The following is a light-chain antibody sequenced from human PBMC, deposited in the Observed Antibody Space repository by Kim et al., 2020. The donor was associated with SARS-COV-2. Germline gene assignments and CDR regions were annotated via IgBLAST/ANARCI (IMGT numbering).Light chain of an antibody. CDR3: QSYANTDGI. Sequence: NFMLTQPHSVSESPGKTVIISCTRSSGSIASNYVQWYQQRPGSAPTTVLYEDNQRPSGVPDRFSGSIDSSSNSASLTISGLKTEDEADYYCQSYANTDGIFGGGTQLTVL. J-gene: IGLJ2*01. V-gene: IGLV6-57*04. CDR1: SGSIASNY. CDR2: EDN.